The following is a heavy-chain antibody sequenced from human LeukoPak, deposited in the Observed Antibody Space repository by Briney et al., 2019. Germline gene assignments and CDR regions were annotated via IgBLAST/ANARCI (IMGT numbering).Heavy chain of an antibody. CDR2: ISGSGGST. V-gene: IGHV3-23*01. Sequence: GGSLRLSCAASGFTFSSYAMSWVRQAPGKGLGWVSAISGSGGSTYYADSVKGRFTVSRDNSKNTLYLQMNSLRAEDTAVFYCAKNYGPLAWQPPDYWGQGTLVTVSS. D-gene: IGHD3-16*01. J-gene: IGHJ4*02. CDR3: AKNYGPLAWQPPDY. CDR1: GFTFSSYA.